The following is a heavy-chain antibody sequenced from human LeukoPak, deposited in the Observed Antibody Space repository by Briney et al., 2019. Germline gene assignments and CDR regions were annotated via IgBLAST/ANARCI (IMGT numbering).Heavy chain of an antibody. V-gene: IGHV4-59*01. CDR2: VYYSGST. CDR1: GGSISTYY. J-gene: IGHJ6*03. D-gene: IGHD6-13*01. Sequence: PSETLSLTCTVSGGSISTYYWSWIRQPPGKGLEWIGYVYYSGSTNYNPSLKSRVTISVDTSKNQFSLKLSSVTAADTAVYYCARTTEAHSWRTRYYDYYMDVWGKGTTVTVSS. CDR3: ARTTEAHSWRTRYYDYYMDV.